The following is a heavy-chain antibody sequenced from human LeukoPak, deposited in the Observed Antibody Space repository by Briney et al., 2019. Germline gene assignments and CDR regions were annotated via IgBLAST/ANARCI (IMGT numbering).Heavy chain of an antibody. D-gene: IGHD6-13*01. J-gene: IGHJ4*02. Sequence: SETLSLTCTVSGGSISSYYWSWIRQPPGKGLEWIGYIYHSGSTYYNPSLKSRVTISVDRSKNQFSLKLSSVTAADTAVYYCARIAAAGTFDYWGQGTLVTVSS. CDR2: IYHSGST. CDR1: GGSISSYY. V-gene: IGHV4-59*12. CDR3: ARIAAAGTFDY.